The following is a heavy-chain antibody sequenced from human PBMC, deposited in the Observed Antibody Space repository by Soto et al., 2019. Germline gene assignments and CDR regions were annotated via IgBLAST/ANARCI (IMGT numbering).Heavy chain of an antibody. CDR2: IYYSGST. V-gene: IGHV4-31*03. Sequence: SETLSLTCTVSGGSISSGGYYWSWIRQHPGKGLEWIGYIYYSGSTYYNPSLKSRVTISVDTSKNQFSLKLSSVTAADTAVYYCARQGAYSSSWSAPPYYYYYVDVWGKGTTVTVSS. CDR3: ARQGAYSSSWSAPPYYYYYVDV. D-gene: IGHD6-13*01. CDR1: GGSISSGGYY. J-gene: IGHJ6*03.